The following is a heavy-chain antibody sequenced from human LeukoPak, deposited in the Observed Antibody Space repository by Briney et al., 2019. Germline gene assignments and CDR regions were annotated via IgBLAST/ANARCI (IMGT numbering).Heavy chain of an antibody. V-gene: IGHV4-39*07. Sequence: PSETLSLTCTVSSGSISTSNYYWSWIRQPPGKGLEWIGEINHSGSTNYNPSLKSRVTISVDTSKNQFSLKLSSVTAADTAVYYCASLGHRPRKSLYYYYYMDVWGKGTTVTVSS. J-gene: IGHJ6*03. CDR2: INHSGST. CDR1: SGSISTSNYY. CDR3: ASLGHRPRKSLYYYYYMDV.